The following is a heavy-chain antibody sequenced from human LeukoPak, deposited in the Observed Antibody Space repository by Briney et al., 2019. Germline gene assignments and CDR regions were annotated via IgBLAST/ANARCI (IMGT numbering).Heavy chain of an antibody. J-gene: IGHJ5*02. V-gene: IGHV3-21*01. CDR2: VSSDSTYI. D-gene: IGHD6-19*01. CDR3: VRRIAVPGGDWFDP. CDR1: GFNFSDYN. Sequence: GESLRLSCAASGFNFSDYNMNWVRQAPGKGPEWVSSVSSDSTYIYYADSVKGRFTISRANAKNSLCLHMNSLRAEDTAVYYCVRRIAVPGGDWFDPWGQGTLVTVSS.